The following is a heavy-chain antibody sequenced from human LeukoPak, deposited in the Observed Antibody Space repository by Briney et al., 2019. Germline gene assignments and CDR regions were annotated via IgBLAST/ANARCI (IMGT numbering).Heavy chain of an antibody. Sequence: GGSLRLSCVASGFTFNSYGMNWVRQAPGKGLEGVSFLRYDGRNQHYADSVGGRFTISRDNPNNTLYLQMNSLRPEDTAVYYCVKDPVAGAPAYYFDNWGQGTLATVSS. V-gene: IGHV3-30*02. CDR1: GFTFNSYG. CDR3: VKDPVAGAPAYYFDN. CDR2: LRYDGRNQ. J-gene: IGHJ4*02. D-gene: IGHD6-19*01.